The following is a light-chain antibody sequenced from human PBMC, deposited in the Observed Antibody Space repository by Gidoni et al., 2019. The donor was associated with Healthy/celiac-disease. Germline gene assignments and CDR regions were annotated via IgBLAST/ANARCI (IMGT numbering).Light chain of an antibody. J-gene: IGKJ4*02. CDR1: QDISNY. CDR3: QQYDNIPPT. Sequence: LPMTQSPSSLSASVGDRVTINCQASQDISNYLTWYQQKPGKAPKRLIYDASNLETGVPSRFSGSGSGTDFTFTISSLQPEDIATYYCQQYDNIPPTFGGGTKVEIK. V-gene: IGKV1-33*01. CDR2: DAS.